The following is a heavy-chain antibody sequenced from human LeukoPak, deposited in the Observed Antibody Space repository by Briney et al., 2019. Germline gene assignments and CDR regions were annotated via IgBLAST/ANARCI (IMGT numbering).Heavy chain of an antibody. CDR1: GGTFSSYP. V-gene: IGHV1-69*05. CDR3: AREGEDGHNRGRGAFNI. D-gene: IGHD5-24*01. Sequence: SAKVSCKASGGTFSSYPISWVRQAPGQGLEWMRGIIPLFGTANYAQKFQGRVTITTDESTSTAYMALSSLRSEDTAVYYCAREGEDGHNRGRGAFNIWGQGTMVTVSS. CDR2: IIPLFGTA. J-gene: IGHJ3*02.